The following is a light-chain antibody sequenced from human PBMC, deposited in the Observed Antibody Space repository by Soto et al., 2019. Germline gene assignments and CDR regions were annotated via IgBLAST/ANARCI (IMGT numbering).Light chain of an antibody. CDR1: QSISSY. Sequence: DIQMTQSPSSLSASVGDRVTITCRASQSISSYLNWYQQKPGKAPKLLIYAASSLQSGVPSRFSGSGSGTDFTLTISSLQPEDFAVYYCQHLGGSPWTFGQGTKVEIK. J-gene: IGKJ1*01. CDR2: AAS. V-gene: IGKV1-39*01. CDR3: QHLGGSPWT.